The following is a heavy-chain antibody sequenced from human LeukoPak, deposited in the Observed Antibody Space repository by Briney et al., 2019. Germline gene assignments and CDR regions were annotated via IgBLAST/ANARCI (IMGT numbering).Heavy chain of an antibody. CDR2: ISAYNGNT. CDR1: GYTFTSYG. J-gene: IGHJ4*02. Sequence: GASVKVSCKASGYTFTSYGISWVRQAPGQGLEWMGWISAYNGNTNYAQKFQGRVTITADESTSTAYMELSSLRSEDTAVYYCARGPHCSGGSCYLNYWGQGTLVTVSS. D-gene: IGHD2-15*01. V-gene: IGHV1-18*01. CDR3: ARGPHCSGGSCYLNY.